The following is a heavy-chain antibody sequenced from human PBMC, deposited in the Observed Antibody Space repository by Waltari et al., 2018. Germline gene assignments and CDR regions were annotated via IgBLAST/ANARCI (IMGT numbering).Heavy chain of an antibody. CDR2: INHSGST. Sequence: QVQLQQWGAGLLKPSETLSLTCAVSGGSFRGYYWIWIRQPPGKGLEWIGEINHSGSTNYNPSLKSRVTISVDTSKNQFSLKLSSVTAADTAVYYCARGSGYDYVWGSYRSNFDYWGQGTLVTVSS. V-gene: IGHV4-34*01. CDR1: GGSFRGYY. D-gene: IGHD3-16*02. CDR3: ARGSGYDYVWGSYRSNFDY. J-gene: IGHJ4*02.